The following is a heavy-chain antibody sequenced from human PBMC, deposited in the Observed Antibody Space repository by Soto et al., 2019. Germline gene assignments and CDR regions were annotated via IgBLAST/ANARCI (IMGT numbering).Heavy chain of an antibody. Sequence: SETLSLTCTVSGGSISSRNYYWAWIRQPPGKGLEWIGNIYYTEGTYYNPSLKSRVTISVDTSKNQVSLKLFSVTAADTAVYYCVSAAKWELLFDYWGQGALVTVSS. CDR1: GGSISSRNYY. D-gene: IGHD1-26*01. J-gene: IGHJ4*02. CDR2: IYYTEGT. V-gene: IGHV4-39*01. CDR3: VSAAKWELLFDY.